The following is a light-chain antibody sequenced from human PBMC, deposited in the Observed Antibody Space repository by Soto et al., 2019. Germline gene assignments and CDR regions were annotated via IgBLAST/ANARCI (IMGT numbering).Light chain of an antibody. CDR2: EGS. CDR1: SKDVGSYNL. Sequence: ALTPPAPLFGAPWQSITTSPPATSKDVGSYNLVSWHQQHPGKVPKLMIYEGSKRPSGVSNRFSGSKSGNTASLTISGLQAEDEADYYCCSYVGSSTYVFGTGTKVTVL. V-gene: IGLV2-23*01. J-gene: IGLJ1*01. CDR3: CSYVGSSTYV.